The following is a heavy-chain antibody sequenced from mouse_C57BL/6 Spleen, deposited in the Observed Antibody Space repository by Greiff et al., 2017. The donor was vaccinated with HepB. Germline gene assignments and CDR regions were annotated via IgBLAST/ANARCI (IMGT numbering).Heavy chain of an antibody. J-gene: IGHJ2*01. D-gene: IGHD2-1*01. CDR3: ARKEDYYGNYEDYFDY. CDR1: GYTFTSYW. CDR2: IDPSDSYT. Sequence: QVQLKQPGAELVRPGTSVKLSCKASGYTFTSYWMHWVKQRPGQGLEWIGVIDPSDSYTNYNQKFKGKATLTVDTSSSTAYMQLSSLTSEDSAVYYCARKEDYYGNYEDYFDYWGQGTTLTVSS. V-gene: IGHV1-59*01.